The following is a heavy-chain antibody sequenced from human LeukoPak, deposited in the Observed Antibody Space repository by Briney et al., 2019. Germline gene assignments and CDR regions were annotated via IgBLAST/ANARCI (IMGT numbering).Heavy chain of an antibody. CDR3: ARQNLWFGESLDY. J-gene: IGHJ4*02. V-gene: IGHV5-51*01. D-gene: IGHD3-10*01. CDR1: GYSFTSYW. CDR2: IYPGDSDT. Sequence: GESLKISCKGSGYSFTSYWIGWVRQMPGKGLEWMGIIYPGDSDTRYSPSFQGQVTISADTSISTAYLQWSSLKASDTAMYYCARQNLWFGESLDYWGQGTLVTVSS.